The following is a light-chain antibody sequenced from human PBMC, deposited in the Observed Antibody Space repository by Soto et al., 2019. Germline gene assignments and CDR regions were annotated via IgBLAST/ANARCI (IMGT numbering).Light chain of an antibody. J-gene: IGLJ3*02. V-gene: IGLV2-23*01. CDR3: CSYAGSSTSWV. Sequence: QSVLTQPASGSGSPGQSITISCTGTSSDAGNYNFVSWYQQHPGKAPKVIIYEDSTRPSGVSNRISGSKSGNTASLTISGLQAEDDADYYCCSYAGSSTSWVFGGGTKLTVL. CDR1: SSDAGNYNF. CDR2: EDS.